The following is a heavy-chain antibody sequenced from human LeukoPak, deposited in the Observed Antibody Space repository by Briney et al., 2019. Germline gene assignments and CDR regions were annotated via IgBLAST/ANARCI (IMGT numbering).Heavy chain of an antibody. CDR1: GFTFRDYY. CDR2: ISGSGSTI. D-gene: IGHD2-21*02. J-gene: IGHJ4*02. V-gene: IGHV3-11*01. Sequence: GGSLRLSCAASGFTFRDYYMSWIRQAPGKGLEWVSYISGSGSTIYYADSVKGRFTVSRDNAKNSLYLQMNSLGVEDTAVYYCARGLYCGSDCYPPYFDYWGQGTLVTVSS. CDR3: ARGLYCGSDCYPPYFDY.